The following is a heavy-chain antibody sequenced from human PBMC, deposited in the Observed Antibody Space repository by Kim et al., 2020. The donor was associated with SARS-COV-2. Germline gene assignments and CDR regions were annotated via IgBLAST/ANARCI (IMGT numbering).Heavy chain of an antibody. CDR3: ARDLGDCSSTSCATLDYYGMDV. V-gene: IGHV1-46*01. Sequence: ASVKVSCKASGYTFTSYYMHWVRQAPGQGLEWMGIINPSGGSTSYAQKFQGRVTMTRDTSTSTVYMELSSLRSEDTAVYYCARDLGDCSSTSCATLDYYGMDVWGQGTTVTVSS. CDR2: INPSGGST. D-gene: IGHD2-2*01. J-gene: IGHJ6*02. CDR1: GYTFTSYY.